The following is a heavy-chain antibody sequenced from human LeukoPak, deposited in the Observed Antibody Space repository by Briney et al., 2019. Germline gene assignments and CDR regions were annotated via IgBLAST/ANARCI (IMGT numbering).Heavy chain of an antibody. J-gene: IGHJ4*02. CDR2: ISGSGGST. D-gene: IGHD2-21*02. CDR1: GFTFSSYA. CDR3: ARDPSYCGGDCYPPYFDY. Sequence: HPGGSLRLSCAASGFTFSSYAMSWVRQAPGKGLEWVSAISGSGGSTYYADSVKGRFTISRDNSKNTLYLQMNSLRAEDTAVYYCARDPSYCGGDCYPPYFDYWGQGTLVTVSS. V-gene: IGHV3-23*01.